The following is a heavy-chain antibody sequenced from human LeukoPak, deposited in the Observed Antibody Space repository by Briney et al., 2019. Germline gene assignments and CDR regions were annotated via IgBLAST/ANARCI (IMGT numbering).Heavy chain of an antibody. V-gene: IGHV1-69*06. Sequence: SVKVSCKASGGTFSSYDISWVRQAPGQGLEWMGGIMPMFGKTNYAQKFQGRVTTTADKATSTAYMGLSSLRSEDTAVYYCAGGRTDIVVVPATLRNYYFDYWGQGTLVTVSS. D-gene: IGHD2-2*01. CDR1: GGTFSSYD. J-gene: IGHJ4*02. CDR3: AGGRTDIVVVPATLRNYYFDY. CDR2: IMPMFGKT.